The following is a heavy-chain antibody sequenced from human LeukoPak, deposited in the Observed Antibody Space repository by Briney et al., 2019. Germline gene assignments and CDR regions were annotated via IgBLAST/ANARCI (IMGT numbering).Heavy chain of an antibody. J-gene: IGHJ4*02. CDR2: IYYSGST. Sequence: SETLSLTSTVSGGSISSGGYYWSWIRQHPGKGLEWIGYIYYSGSTYYNPSLKSRVTISVDTSKNQFSLKLSSVTAADTAVYYCARVGESYCSGGSCYSGLFDYWGQGTLVTVSS. CDR1: GGSISSGGYY. D-gene: IGHD2-15*01. CDR3: ARVGESYCSGGSCYSGLFDY. V-gene: IGHV4-31*03.